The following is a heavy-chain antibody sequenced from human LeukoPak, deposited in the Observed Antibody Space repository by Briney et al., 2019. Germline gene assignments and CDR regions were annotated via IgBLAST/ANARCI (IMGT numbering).Heavy chain of an antibody. CDR1: GGTFSSYA. Sequence: ASVKVPCKASGGTFSSYAISWVRQAPGQGLEWMGGIIPIFGTANYAQKFQGRVTITADESTSTAYMELSSLRSEDTAVYYCARILGGKRAGGQDYWGQGTLVTVSS. D-gene: IGHD4-23*01. J-gene: IGHJ4*02. CDR3: ARILGGKRAGGQDY. CDR2: IIPIFGTA. V-gene: IGHV1-69*13.